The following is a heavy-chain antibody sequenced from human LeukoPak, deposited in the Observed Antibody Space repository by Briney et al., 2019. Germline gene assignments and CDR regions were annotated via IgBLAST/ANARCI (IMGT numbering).Heavy chain of an antibody. V-gene: IGHV4-34*01. CDR2: INHSGST. D-gene: IGHD3-10*01. CDR1: GGSFSGYY. CDR3: SRGTYGSASSFDY. Sequence: SETLSLTCVVYGGSFSGYYWSWIRQPSGKGLEWIGEINHSGSTNYKPSLKSRVTISVDTSKNQFSLKLSSVTAADTAVYYWSRGTYGSASSFDYWCQGTLVTVSS. J-gene: IGHJ4*02.